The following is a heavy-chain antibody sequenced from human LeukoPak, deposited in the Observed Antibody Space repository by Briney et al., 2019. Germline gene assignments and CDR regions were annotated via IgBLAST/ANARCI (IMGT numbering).Heavy chain of an antibody. CDR3: ARGLGKGSSDY. CDR2: INQPGSQK. J-gene: IGHJ4*02. D-gene: IGHD6-6*01. Sequence: PGGSLRLSCVASGFTFSYSWMIRVRQAPGKGLEWVANINQPGSQKYHVDSVKGRFTISRDNARNSLFLQMNSLTADDTAVYYCARGLGKGSSDYWGQGTLVTVSS. CDR1: GFTFSYSW. V-gene: IGHV3-7*03.